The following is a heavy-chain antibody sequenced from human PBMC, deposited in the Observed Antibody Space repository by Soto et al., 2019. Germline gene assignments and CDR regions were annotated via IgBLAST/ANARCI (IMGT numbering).Heavy chain of an antibody. CDR1: GFTFSNYG. CDR2: ISYEGSNF. CDR3: VKNRNVYHRGDFFDI. J-gene: IGHJ3*02. Sequence: QVQLVESGGGVVQPGRSLRLSCAASGFTFSNYGMHWVRQAPGKGLEWVAIISYEGSNFNYADSVKGRVTISRHNSKNALYVQMNSLRPEDTAVYFGVKNRNVYHRGDFFDIWGQGTMVTVSS. D-gene: IGHD3-16*01. V-gene: IGHV3-30*18.